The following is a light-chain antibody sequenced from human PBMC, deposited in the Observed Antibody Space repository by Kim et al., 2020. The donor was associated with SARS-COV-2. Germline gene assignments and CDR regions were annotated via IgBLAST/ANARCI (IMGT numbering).Light chain of an antibody. Sequence: APGETARMTCGGNNIGSYSVHWYQQKPGHAPVPVISFDSHRPSGIPERFSGSNSRNTATLTISRVEVEDEADYYCQLWDTSGAYGVFGGGTQLTVL. J-gene: IGLJ3*02. CDR3: QLWDTSGAYGV. V-gene: IGLV3-21*04. CDR1: NIGSYS. CDR2: FDS.